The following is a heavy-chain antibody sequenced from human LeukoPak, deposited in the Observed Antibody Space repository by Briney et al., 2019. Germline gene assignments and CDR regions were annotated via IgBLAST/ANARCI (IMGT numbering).Heavy chain of an antibody. J-gene: IGHJ6*03. CDR2: ISTYKGNT. V-gene: IGHV1-18*01. CDR1: GYTFTSYG. Sequence: ASVKVSCKASGYTFTSYGISWVRQAPGQGLEWMGWISTYKGNTNYAQKLQGRVTMTTDTSTSTVYMELRSLRSDDTAVYYCARVTALYYYMDVWGKGTTVTVSS. CDR3: ARVTALYYYMDV.